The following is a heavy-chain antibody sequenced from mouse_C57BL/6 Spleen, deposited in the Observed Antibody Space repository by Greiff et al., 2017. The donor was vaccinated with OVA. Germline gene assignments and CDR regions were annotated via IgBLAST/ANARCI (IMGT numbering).Heavy chain of an antibody. D-gene: IGHD1-1*02. CDR1: GYTFTDYN. J-gene: IGHJ2*01. CDR2: INPNNGGT. CDR3: ARYGLADYFDY. V-gene: IGHV1-22*01. Sequence: VQLKQSGPELVKPGASVKMSCKASGYTFTDYNMHWVKQSHGKSLEWIGYINPNNGGTSYNQKFKGKATLTVNKSSSTAYMELRSLTSEDSAVYYCARYGLADYFDYWGQGTTLTVSS.